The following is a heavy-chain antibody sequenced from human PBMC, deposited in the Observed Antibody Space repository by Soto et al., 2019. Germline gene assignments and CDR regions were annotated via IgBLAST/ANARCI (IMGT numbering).Heavy chain of an antibody. D-gene: IGHD5-18*01. J-gene: IGHJ5*02. CDR3: ARELIQLWSKDYNWFDP. CDR1: GYTFTSYA. Sequence: ASVKVSCKASGYTFTSYAMHWVRQAPGQRLEWMGWINAGNGNTKYSQKFQGRVTITRDTSASTAYMELSSLRSEDTAVYYCARELIQLWSKDYNWFDPWGQGTLVTVSS. CDR2: INAGNGNT. V-gene: IGHV1-3*01.